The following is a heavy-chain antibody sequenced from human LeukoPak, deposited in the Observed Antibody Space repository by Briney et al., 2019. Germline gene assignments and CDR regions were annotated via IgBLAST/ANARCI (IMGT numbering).Heavy chain of an antibody. CDR1: GFTFSSNY. CDR3: ARGTTDYYYYGMGV. J-gene: IGHJ6*02. D-gene: IGHD2/OR15-2a*01. V-gene: IGHV3-53*01. Sequence: PGGSLRLSCAASGFTFSSNYMSWVRQAPGKGLEWVSVIYSGGSAYYADSVKGRFTISRDNSKNTLYLQMNSLRAEDTAVYYCARGTTDYYYYGMGVWGQGTTVTVSS. CDR2: IYSGGSA.